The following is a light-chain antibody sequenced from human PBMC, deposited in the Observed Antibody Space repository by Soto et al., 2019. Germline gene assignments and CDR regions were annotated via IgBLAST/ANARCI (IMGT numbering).Light chain of an antibody. J-gene: IGKJ1*01. CDR1: QSVSRY. CDR2: DAS. CDR3: QQRSNSPWT. Sequence: EIVLTQSPATLSLSPGERSTLSCGASQSVSRYLAWYQQKPGQAPRLLIYDASNRATGIPARFSGSGSGTDFTLTISSLAPEDFALYYCQQRSNSPWTFGQGTKVDIK. V-gene: IGKV3-11*01.